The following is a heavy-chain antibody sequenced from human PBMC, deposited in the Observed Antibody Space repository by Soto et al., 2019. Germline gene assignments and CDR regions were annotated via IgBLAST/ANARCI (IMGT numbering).Heavy chain of an antibody. Sequence: SVKVSCKASGVTFSSYAIRLVRQAPGQGLEWMGGIIPIFGTANYAQKFQGRVTITADESTSTAYMELSSLRSEDTAVYYCARELLGGYGGKSDYWGQGTLVTVSS. J-gene: IGHJ4*02. CDR1: GVTFSSYA. CDR3: ARELLGGYGGKSDY. V-gene: IGHV1-69*13. D-gene: IGHD4-17*01. CDR2: IIPIFGTA.